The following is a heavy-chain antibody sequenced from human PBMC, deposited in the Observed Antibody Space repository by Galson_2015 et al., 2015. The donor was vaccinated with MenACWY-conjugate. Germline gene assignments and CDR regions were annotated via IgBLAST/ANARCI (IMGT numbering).Heavy chain of an antibody. Sequence: SLRLSCAASGFTVSDHYMDWVRQAPGKGLEWVGRTRNKGGGTYTTDYAASVKGRFTMSRDDSKHSLFLQMNSLKTEDTAVYYCARVGPYGFDSFDYWGQGTLVTVSS. J-gene: IGHJ4*02. V-gene: IGHV3-72*01. D-gene: IGHD5-12*01. CDR3: ARVGPYGFDSFDY. CDR2: TRNKGGGTYTT. CDR1: GFTVSDHY.